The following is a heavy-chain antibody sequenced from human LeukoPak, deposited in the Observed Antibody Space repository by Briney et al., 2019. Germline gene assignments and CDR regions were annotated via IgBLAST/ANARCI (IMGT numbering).Heavy chain of an antibody. V-gene: IGHV4-61*02. CDR2: IYTSGST. CDR1: GGSISGGSYY. Sequence: PSQTLSLTCTVSGGSISGGSYYWSWIRQPAGKGLECIGRIYTSGSTNYNPSLKSRVTISVDTSKNQFSLKLSSVTAADTAVYYSASGVRGVIPFYYYGMDVWGQGTTVTVSS. J-gene: IGHJ6*02. CDR3: ASGVRGVIPFYYYGMDV. D-gene: IGHD3-10*01.